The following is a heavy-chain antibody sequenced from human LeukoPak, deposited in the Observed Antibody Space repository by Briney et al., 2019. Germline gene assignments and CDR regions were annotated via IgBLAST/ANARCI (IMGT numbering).Heavy chain of an antibody. J-gene: IGHJ6*03. CDR3: ARRTYYDFWSGYSGYYYMDV. Sequence: GGSLRLSCAASGFTFSDYYMSWIRQAPGKGLEWVSYISSSGSTIYHADSVEGRFTISRDNAKNSLYLQMNSLRAEDTAVYYCARRTYYDFWSGYSGYYYMDVWGKGTTVTVSS. D-gene: IGHD3-3*01. CDR2: ISSSGSTI. CDR1: GFTFSDYY. V-gene: IGHV3-11*01.